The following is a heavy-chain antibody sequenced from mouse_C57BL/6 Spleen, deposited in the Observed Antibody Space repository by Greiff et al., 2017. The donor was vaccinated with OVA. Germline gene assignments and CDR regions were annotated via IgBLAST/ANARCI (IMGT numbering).Heavy chain of an antibody. J-gene: IGHJ1*03. CDR1: DYAFSSSW. CDR3: ARQDYDWYFDV. V-gene: IGHV1-82*01. Sequence: QVQLQQSGPELVKPGASVKISCKASDYAFSSSWMNWVKQRPGKGLEWIGRIYPGDGDTNYNGKFKGKATLTADKSSSTAYMQLSSLTSEDSAVYFCARQDYDWYFDVWGTGTTVTVSS. D-gene: IGHD2-4*01. CDR2: IYPGDGDT.